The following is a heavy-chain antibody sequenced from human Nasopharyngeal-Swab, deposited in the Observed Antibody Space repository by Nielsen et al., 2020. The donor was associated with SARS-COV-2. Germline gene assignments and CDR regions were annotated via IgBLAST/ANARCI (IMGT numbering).Heavy chain of an antibody. J-gene: IGHJ6*02. CDR3: ARDQVAAAGHYYYYGMDV. V-gene: IGHV3-11*04. D-gene: IGHD6-13*01. CDR1: GFTSSDYY. Sequence: GGSLRLSCAASGFTSSDYYMSWIRQAPGKGLEWVSYISSSGSTIYYADSVKGRFTISRDNAKNSLYLQMNSLRAEDTAVYYCARDQVAAAGHYYYYGMDVWGQGTTVTVSS. CDR2: ISSSGSTI.